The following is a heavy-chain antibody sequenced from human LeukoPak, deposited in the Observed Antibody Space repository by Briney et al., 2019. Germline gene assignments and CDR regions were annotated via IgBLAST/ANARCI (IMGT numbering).Heavy chain of an antibody. Sequence: GGSLRLSCAASGFTFSSYGMHWVRQAPGKGLEWVAFIRYDGSNKYYADSVKGRFTISRDNSKNTLYLQMNSLRAEDTAVYYCAKDRPPGEDGDYGWAFLPAAFDIWGQGTMVTVSS. CDR1: GFTFSSYG. CDR2: IRYDGSNK. J-gene: IGHJ3*02. CDR3: AKDRPPGEDGDYGWAFLPAAFDI. V-gene: IGHV3-30*02. D-gene: IGHD4-17*01.